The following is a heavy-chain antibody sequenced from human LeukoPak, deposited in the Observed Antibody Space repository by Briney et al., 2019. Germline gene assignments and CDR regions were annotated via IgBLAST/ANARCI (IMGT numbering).Heavy chain of an antibody. J-gene: IGHJ6*02. CDR3: ARAFSYYGMDV. Sequence: GASVKVSCKASGYTFTRYAMHWVRQAPGQRLEWMGWIDAGNDNTEYSQKFQGRVTITRDTSASTAYMELSSLRSEDTAVYYCARAFSYYGMDVWGQGTTVTVSS. CDR1: GYTFTRYA. V-gene: IGHV1-3*01. CDR2: IDAGNDNT.